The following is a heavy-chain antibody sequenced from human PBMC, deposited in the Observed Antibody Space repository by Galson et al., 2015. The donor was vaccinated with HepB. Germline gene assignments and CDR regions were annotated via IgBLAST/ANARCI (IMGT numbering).Heavy chain of an antibody. D-gene: IGHD2-15*01. CDR2: INSNTGNP. V-gene: IGHV7-4-1*02. CDR1: GYTFSNYA. CDR3: ARAVGYCSAGSCYCAY. Sequence: SVKVSCKASGYTFSNYAMSWVRQAPGQGPEWMGWINSNTGNPTYAQGFTGRFAITLDTSVSTAYLQISSLNAEDTAVYYCARAVGYCSAGSCYCAYWGQGTLVTVSS. J-gene: IGHJ4*02.